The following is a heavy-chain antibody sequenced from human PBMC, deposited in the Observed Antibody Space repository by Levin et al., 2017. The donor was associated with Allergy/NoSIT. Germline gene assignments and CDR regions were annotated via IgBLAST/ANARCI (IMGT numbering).Heavy chain of an antibody. D-gene: IGHD3-22*01. CDR1: GFTFSSYS. V-gene: IGHV3-21*01. CDR2: ISSSSSYI. J-gene: IGHJ6*02. Sequence: GESLKISCAASGFTFSSYSMNWVRQAPGKGLEWVSSISSSSSYIYYADSVKGRFTISRDNAKNSLYLQMNSLRAEDTAVYYCARDDYDSSEYYYYGMDVWGQGTTVTVSS. CDR3: ARDDYDSSEYYYYGMDV.